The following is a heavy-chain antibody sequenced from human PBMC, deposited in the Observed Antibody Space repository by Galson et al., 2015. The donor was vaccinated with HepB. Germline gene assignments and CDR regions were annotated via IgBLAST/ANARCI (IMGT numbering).Heavy chain of an antibody. J-gene: IGHJ5*02. V-gene: IGHV6-1*01. Sequence: CAISGDSVSSNSAAWNWIRQSPSRGLEWLGRTHYRSKWYNDYAVSVKSRITINPDTSKNQFSLQLNSVTPEDTAVYYCATDRIRWSGGWFDPWGQGTLVTVSS. CDR3: ATDRIRWSGGWFDP. CDR2: THYRSKWYN. CDR1: GDSVSSNSAA. D-gene: IGHD4-23*01.